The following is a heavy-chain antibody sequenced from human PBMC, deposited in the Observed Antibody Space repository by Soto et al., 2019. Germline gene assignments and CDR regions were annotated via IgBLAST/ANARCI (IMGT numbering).Heavy chain of an antibody. CDR2: INAGNGNT. V-gene: IGHV1-3*01. D-gene: IGHD6-13*01. Sequence: GASVKVSCKASGYTFTSYAMHWVRQAPGQRLEWMGWINAGNGNTKYSQKFQGRVTITRDTSASTAYMELSSLRSEDTAVYYCARVAAGLGNDAFDIWGQGTTVTVSS. J-gene: IGHJ3*02. CDR1: GYTFTSYA. CDR3: ARVAAGLGNDAFDI.